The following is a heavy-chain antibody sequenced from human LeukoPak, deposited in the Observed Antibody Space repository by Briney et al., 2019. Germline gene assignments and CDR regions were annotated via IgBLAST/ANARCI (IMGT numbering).Heavy chain of an antibody. Sequence: ASVKVSRKASGYTFTGYYMHWVRQAPGQGLEWMGWINPNSGGTNNAQKFQGRVTMTRDTSISTAYMELSRLRSDDTAVYYCARDYDSSGCIDYWGQGTLVTVSS. CDR1: GYTFTGYY. CDR2: INPNSGGT. CDR3: ARDYDSSGCIDY. V-gene: IGHV1-2*02. D-gene: IGHD3-22*01. J-gene: IGHJ4*02.